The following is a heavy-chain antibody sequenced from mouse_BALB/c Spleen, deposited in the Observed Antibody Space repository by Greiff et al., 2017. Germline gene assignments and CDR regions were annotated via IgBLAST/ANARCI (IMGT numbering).Heavy chain of an antibody. CDR1: GYSITSGYY. Sequence: LMESGPGLVKPSQSLSLTCSVTGYSITSGYYWNWIRQFPGNKLEWMGYISYDGSNNYNPSLKNRISITRDTSKNQFFLKLNSVTTEDTATYYCARNYDYVDYWGQGTTLTVSS. CDR2: ISYDGSN. CDR3: ARNYDYVDY. D-gene: IGHD2-4*01. J-gene: IGHJ2*01. V-gene: IGHV3-6*02.